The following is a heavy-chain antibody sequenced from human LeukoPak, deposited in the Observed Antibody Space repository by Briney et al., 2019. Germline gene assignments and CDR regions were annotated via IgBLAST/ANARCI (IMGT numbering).Heavy chain of an antibody. CDR2: IYPGYSDT. D-gene: IGHD3-22*01. CDR3: ARHGNYYDSSGYYTRHYYYYMDV. Sequence: GGSLQISWKGSGYRFTNYWIGWVRQMPGKGLEWMGIIYPGYSDTRYSPSFQGQVTISADNSIRTAYLQWSSLKTSDTAMYYCARHGNYYDSSGYYTRHYYYYMDVWGKGTTVTVPS. J-gene: IGHJ6*03. CDR1: GYRFTNYW. V-gene: IGHV5-51*01.